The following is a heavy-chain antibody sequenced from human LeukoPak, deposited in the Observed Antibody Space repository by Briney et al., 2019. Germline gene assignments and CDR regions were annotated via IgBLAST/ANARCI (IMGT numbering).Heavy chain of an antibody. CDR3: ARLQLLRYIDY. CDR2: IYYSGST. Sequence: PSETLSLTCTVSGGSISSYYWSWIRQPPGKGLEWIGYIYYSGSTNYNPSLKSRVTISVDTSKNQFSLKLSSVTAADTAVYYCARLQLLRYIDYWGQGTLVTVSS. J-gene: IGHJ4*02. D-gene: IGHD3-22*01. V-gene: IGHV4-59*08. CDR1: GGSISSYY.